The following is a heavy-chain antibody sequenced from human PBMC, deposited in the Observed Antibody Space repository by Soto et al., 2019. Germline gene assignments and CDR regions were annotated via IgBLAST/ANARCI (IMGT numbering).Heavy chain of an antibody. Sequence: ASETLSHTWSDSGGELIGRGGCYTWVRPPPGKGLEWLGYIYYSGRTNYNLSLKSRVTISLDKSKSQFSLRLISVTAADTAVYYCTREQSDDHYFGPWGQGTLVTVSS. CDR1: GGELIGRGGC. J-gene: IGHJ5*02. CDR3: TREQSDDHYFGP. V-gene: IGHV4-61*08. D-gene: IGHD1-1*01. CDR2: IYYSGRT.